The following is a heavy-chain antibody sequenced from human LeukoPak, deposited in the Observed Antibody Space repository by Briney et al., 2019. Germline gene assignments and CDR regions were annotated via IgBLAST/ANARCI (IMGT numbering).Heavy chain of an antibody. CDR1: GFTFSIYW. J-gene: IGHJ4*02. CDR3: ARRDGDSDRGFDY. CDR2: IWYNGSKK. V-gene: IGHV3-33*08. Sequence: GGSLRLSCAASGFTFSIYWMHWVRQAPGKGLEWVAVIWYNGSKKYYADSVKGRFTISRDNSKNTLSLQMNSLRVDDTAVYYCARRDGDSDRGFDYWGQGTLVTVSS. D-gene: IGHD4-17*01.